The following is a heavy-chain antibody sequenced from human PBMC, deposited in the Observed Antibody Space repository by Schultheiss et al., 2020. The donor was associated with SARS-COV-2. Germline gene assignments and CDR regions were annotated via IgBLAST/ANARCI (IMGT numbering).Heavy chain of an antibody. V-gene: IGHV4-4*02. CDR3: ARGTPWLQSLGHYYYGMDV. CDR2: IYHSGST. CDR1: GGSISSSNW. D-gene: IGHD4-11*01. Sequence: SETLSLTCAVSGGSISSSNWWSWVRQPPGKGLEWIGEIYHSGSTNYNPSLKSRVTISVDTSKNQFSLKLSSVTAADTAVYYCARGTPWLQSLGHYYYGMDVWGQGTTDTVSS. J-gene: IGHJ6*02.